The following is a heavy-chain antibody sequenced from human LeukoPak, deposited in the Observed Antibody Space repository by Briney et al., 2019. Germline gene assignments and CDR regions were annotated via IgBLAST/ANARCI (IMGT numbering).Heavy chain of an antibody. CDR3: TLIAAAGIAQEPGA. D-gene: IGHD6-13*01. CDR1: GFTFSDYA. CDR2: ISYDGNKK. Sequence: GGSLRLSCAASGFTFSDYAIHWVRQAPGKGLEWVAVISYDGNKKYYADSAKGRFTISRDNSKNTLYLQMNSLRTEDTAVYYCTLIAAAGIAQEPGARGQGTLVTVSS. V-gene: IGHV3-30-3*01. J-gene: IGHJ4*02.